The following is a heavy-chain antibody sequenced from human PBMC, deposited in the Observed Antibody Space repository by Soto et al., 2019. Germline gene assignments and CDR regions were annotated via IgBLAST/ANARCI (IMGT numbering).Heavy chain of an antibody. J-gene: IGHJ6*02. CDR1: GYTFTSYG. Sequence: QVQLVQSGAEVKKPGASVKVSCKASGYTFTSYGISWVRQAPGQGLEWMGWISAYNGNTNYAQKLQGRVTMTTDTSTSTAYMELRSLRSDDTAVYYCARDAPYYYASSGYYPTGYYYYGMDVWGQGTTVTVSS. CDR2: ISAYNGNT. CDR3: ARDAPYYYASSGYYPTGYYYYGMDV. D-gene: IGHD3-22*01. V-gene: IGHV1-18*01.